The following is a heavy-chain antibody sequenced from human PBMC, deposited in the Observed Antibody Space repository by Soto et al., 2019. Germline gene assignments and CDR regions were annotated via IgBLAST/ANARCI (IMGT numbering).Heavy chain of an antibody. CDR3: ATYTAYAKYYLDF. Sequence: SETLSLTCAVSGDSIIGIYHWVWIRQSPGRGLEWIASIYHTGTTYYTPSLESRVTISVDTSKNQFSLRLSSVSAADTAVYFCATYTAYAKYYLDFWGRGALVTVSS. V-gene: IGHV4-38-2*01. J-gene: IGHJ4*02. CDR2: IYHTGTT. CDR1: GDSIIGIYH. D-gene: IGHD2-21*02.